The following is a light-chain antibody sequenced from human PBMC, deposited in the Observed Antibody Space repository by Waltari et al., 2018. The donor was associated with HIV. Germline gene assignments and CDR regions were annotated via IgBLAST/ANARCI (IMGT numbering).Light chain of an antibody. V-gene: IGLV3-19*01. CDR3: DSRDTNDKHHV. CDR1: SLRRYS. J-gene: IGLJ1*01. CDR2: GKD. Sequence: SSDLTQDPAVSVALGQTVRITCQGDSLRRYSATWYHQKPGQAPVVVMYGKDNRPSGIPDRFSGSSSGNTGSLTITGAQAEDEAVYYCDSRDTNDKHHVFGTGTKVTV.